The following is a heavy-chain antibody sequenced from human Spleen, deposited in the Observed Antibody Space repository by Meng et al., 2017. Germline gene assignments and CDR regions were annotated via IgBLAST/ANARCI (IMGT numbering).Heavy chain of an antibody. D-gene: IGHD6-13*01. V-gene: IGHV3-23*01. Sequence: GESLKISCAASGFTFSSYAMSWVRQAPGKGLEWVSAISGSGGSTYYADSVKGRFTISRDNSKNTLYLQMNSLRAEDTAVYYCAKAYAAAGYFDYWGQGTRVTVAS. J-gene: IGHJ4*02. CDR2: ISGSGGST. CDR1: GFTFSSYA. CDR3: AKAYAAAGYFDY.